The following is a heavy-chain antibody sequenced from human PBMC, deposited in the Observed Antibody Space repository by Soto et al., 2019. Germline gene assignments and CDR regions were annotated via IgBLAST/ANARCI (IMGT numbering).Heavy chain of an antibody. V-gene: IGHV1-18*01. Sequence: ASVKVSCKASGYTFTSYGISWVRQAPGQGLEWMGWISAYNGNTNYAQKLQGRVTMTTDTSTSTAYMELRSLRSDDTAVYYCARVPFNDNYCDYGKFDPWGQGTLVTVSS. CDR2: ISAYNGNT. D-gene: IGHD4-17*01. CDR3: ARVPFNDNYCDYGKFDP. J-gene: IGHJ5*02. CDR1: GYTFTSYG.